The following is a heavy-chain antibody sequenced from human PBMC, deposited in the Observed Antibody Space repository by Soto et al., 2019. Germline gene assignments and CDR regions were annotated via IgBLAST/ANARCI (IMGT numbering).Heavy chain of an antibody. CDR3: AKEVSLGSTVDLGY. CDR2: ISGSGGST. Sequence: VGSLRLSCAASGFTFSIFAMSWVRQSPGKGLEWVSTISGSGGSTYYADAVKGRFTISRDNSMGTLYLQMKSLRVEDTAIYYCAKEVSLGSTVDLGYWGQGALVTVSS. J-gene: IGHJ4*02. V-gene: IGHV3-23*01. CDR1: GFTFSIFA. D-gene: IGHD7-27*01.